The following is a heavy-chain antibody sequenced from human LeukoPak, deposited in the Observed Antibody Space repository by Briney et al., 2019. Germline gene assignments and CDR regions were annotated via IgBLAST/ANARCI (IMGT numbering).Heavy chain of an antibody. J-gene: IGHJ4*02. D-gene: IGHD2-15*01. V-gene: IGHV4-4*09. Sequence: SETLSLTCTVSGGSISSYYWSWIRQPPGEGLEWIGYIYTSGSTNYNPSLKSRVTISVDTSKNQFSLKLSSVTAADTAVYYCAIVVVAAINPHFDYWGQGTLVTVSS. CDR2: IYTSGST. CDR3: AIVVVAAINPHFDY. CDR1: GGSISSYY.